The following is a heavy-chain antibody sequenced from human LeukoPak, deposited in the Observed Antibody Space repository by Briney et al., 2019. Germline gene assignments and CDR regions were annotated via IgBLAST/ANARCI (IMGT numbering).Heavy chain of an antibody. CDR2: ISAYNGNT. D-gene: IGHD3-3*01. Sequence: GASVKVSCKASGYTFTSYGISWVRQTPGQGLEWMGWISAYNGNTNYAQKLQGRVTMTTDTSTSTAYMELRSLRSDDTAVYYCARDAYYDFWSGYSRKNYYYYMDVWGKGTTVTVSS. V-gene: IGHV1-18*01. CDR3: ARDAYYDFWSGYSRKNYYYYMDV. CDR1: GYTFTSYG. J-gene: IGHJ6*03.